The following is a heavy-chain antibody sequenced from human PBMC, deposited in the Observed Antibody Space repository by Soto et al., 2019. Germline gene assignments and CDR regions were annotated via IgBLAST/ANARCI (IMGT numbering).Heavy chain of an antibody. CDR3: ARLWELLDYYYGMAV. D-gene: IGHD1-26*01. CDR2: INPNSGGT. CDR1: GYTFTGYY. V-gene: IGHV1-2*02. Sequence: ASVKVSCKASGYTFTGYYMHWVRQAPGQGLEWMGWINPNSGGTNYAQKFQGRVTMTRDTSISTAYMELSRLRSDDTAVYYCARLWELLDYYYGMAVWGQGTTVTVSS. J-gene: IGHJ6*02.